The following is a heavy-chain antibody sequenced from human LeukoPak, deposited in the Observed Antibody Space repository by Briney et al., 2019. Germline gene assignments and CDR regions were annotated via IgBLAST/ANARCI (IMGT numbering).Heavy chain of an antibody. V-gene: IGHV3-30-3*01. CDR1: GFTFSSYA. CDR2: ISYDGSNK. J-gene: IGHJ4*02. Sequence: GGSLRLSCGASGFTFSSYAMHWVRQAPGKGLEWVAVISYDGSNKYYADSVKGRFTISRDNSKNTLYLQMNSLRAEDTAVYYCERGPIFNIFDYWGQGTLVTVSS. CDR3: ERGPIFNIFDY.